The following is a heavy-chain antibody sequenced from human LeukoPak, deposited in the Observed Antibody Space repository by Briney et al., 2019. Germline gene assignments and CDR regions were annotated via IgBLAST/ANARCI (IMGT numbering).Heavy chain of an antibody. D-gene: IGHD1-26*01. J-gene: IGHJ3*02. Sequence: PGGSLRLSCAASGFTFSSYAMSWVRQTPGKGLEWVSAISGSGGSTYYADSVKGRFTISRDNSKNTLYLQMNSLRAEDTAVYYCAKEGNSGSYLGDDAFDIWGQGTMVTVSS. CDR3: AKEGNSGSYLGDDAFDI. CDR2: ISGSGGST. CDR1: GFTFSSYA. V-gene: IGHV3-23*01.